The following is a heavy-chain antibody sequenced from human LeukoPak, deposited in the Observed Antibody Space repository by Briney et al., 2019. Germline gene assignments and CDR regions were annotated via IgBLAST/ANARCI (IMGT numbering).Heavy chain of an antibody. J-gene: IGHJ4*02. Sequence: PGXXLRLSCVASGFTFDNYAMHWVRQAPGKGPEWVSGISWNSGSIVYADSVKGRFTISRDNAKNSLYLQMNSLRAEDKAFYYCAKGDCSSTSCWFDYWGQGTLVTVSS. CDR1: GFTFDNYA. CDR2: ISWNSGSI. CDR3: AKGDCSSTSCWFDY. D-gene: IGHD2-2*01. V-gene: IGHV3-9*01.